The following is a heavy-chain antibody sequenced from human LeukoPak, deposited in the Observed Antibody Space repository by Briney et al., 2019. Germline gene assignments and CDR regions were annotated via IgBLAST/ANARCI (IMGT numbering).Heavy chain of an antibody. J-gene: IGHJ5*02. V-gene: IGHV1-69*06. Sequence: SVKVSCMASGGTFSSYAISWVRQAPGQGLEWVGGIIPIFGTANYAQKFQGRLTITADKSTSTAYMELSSLRSEDTAVYCCARIMVRGANWFDPWGQGTLVTVPS. CDR2: IIPIFGTA. CDR3: ARIMVRGANWFDP. D-gene: IGHD3-10*01. CDR1: GGTFSSYA.